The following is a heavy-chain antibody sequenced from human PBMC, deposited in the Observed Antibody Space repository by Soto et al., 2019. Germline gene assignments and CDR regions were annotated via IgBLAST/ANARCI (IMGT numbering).Heavy chain of an antibody. CDR3: ATVHRWLLEDRYFDL. V-gene: IGHV1-58*01. J-gene: IGHJ2*01. D-gene: IGHD3-22*01. CDR2: IVVGSGDT. Sequence: QMQLVQSGPEVKTPGTSVKVSCKATGVTLTNSALQWVRQARGQRLEWLGWIVVGSGDTNYAQKLQERVTITRAASTKTVYMELRNLRSDEKAVYYCATVHRWLLEDRYFDLWGRGTLVTVSS. CDR1: GVTLTNSA.